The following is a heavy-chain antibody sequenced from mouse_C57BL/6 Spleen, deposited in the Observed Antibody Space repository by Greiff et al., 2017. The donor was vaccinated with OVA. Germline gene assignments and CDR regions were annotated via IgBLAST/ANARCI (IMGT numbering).Heavy chain of an antibody. CDR1: GFTFSDYG. J-gene: IGHJ2*01. CDR2: ISSGSSTI. V-gene: IGHV5-17*01. CDR3: ARRGDYDGLYYFDY. Sequence: EVKLVESGGGLVKPGGSLKLSCAASGFTFSDYGMHWVRQAPEKGLEWVAYISSGSSTIYYADTVKGRFTLSRDNAKNTLFLQMTRLRSEDTAMYYCARRGDYDGLYYFDYWGQGTTLTVSS. D-gene: IGHD2-4*01.